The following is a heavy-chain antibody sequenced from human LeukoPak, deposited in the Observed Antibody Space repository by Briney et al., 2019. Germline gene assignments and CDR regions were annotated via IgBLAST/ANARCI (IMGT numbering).Heavy chain of an antibody. CDR3: AKVVLLLTASDAFDL. Sequence: GGSLRRSSAASGFTFSSNARSWVAQGPGKGREWGSTLSGDDVIKYYADSVKGRFNIARDNFKNTVFLRMNSLRAEDTAVYYCAKVVLLLTASDAFDLWGQGTKVTVSS. D-gene: IGHD2-21*02. CDR1: GFTFSSNA. V-gene: IGHV3-23*01. CDR2: LSGDDVIK. J-gene: IGHJ3*01.